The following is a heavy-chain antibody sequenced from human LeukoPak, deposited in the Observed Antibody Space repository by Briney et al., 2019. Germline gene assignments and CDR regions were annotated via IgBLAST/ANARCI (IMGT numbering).Heavy chain of an antibody. Sequence: SETLSLTCTVSGGSISSYYWSWIRQPPGKGLEWIGYIYYSGSTNYNPSLKSRVTISVDTSKNQFSLKPSSVTAADTAVYYCVRAHLGYYYGMDVWGQGATVTVSS. CDR1: GGSISSYY. J-gene: IGHJ6*02. V-gene: IGHV4-59*01. CDR3: VRAHLGYYYGMDV. CDR2: IYYSGST.